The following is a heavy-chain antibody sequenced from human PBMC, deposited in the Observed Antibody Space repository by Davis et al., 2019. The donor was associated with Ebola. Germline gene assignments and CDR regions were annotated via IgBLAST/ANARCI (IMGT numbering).Heavy chain of an antibody. D-gene: IGHD3-9*01. CDR1: GDSISSYY. Sequence: PSETLSLTCTVSGDSISSYYWNWIRQPPGKGLEWIGYISNSGSTNYSPSLKSRVTMSVDMSKNQFSLKLSSVTAADTAVYYCASGGGYDILTGYYYHYYYYYMDVWGKGTTVTVSS. V-gene: IGHV4-59*08. J-gene: IGHJ6*03. CDR2: ISNSGST. CDR3: ASGGGYDILTGYYYHYYYYYMDV.